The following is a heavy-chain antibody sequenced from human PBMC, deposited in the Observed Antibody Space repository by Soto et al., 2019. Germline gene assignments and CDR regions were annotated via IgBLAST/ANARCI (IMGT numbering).Heavy chain of an antibody. J-gene: IGHJ5*02. V-gene: IGHV4-31*03. CDR2: FYYSGST. Sequence: SETLSLTCTVSGGSISTGGYYWNWIRQHPGKGLEWIGYFYYSGSTYYNPSLKSRVTISVNTSKNQFSLKLSSVTAADTAVYYGPRRGLPWAQEFRFTVSS. CDR3: PRRGLP. D-gene: IGHD1-26*01. CDR1: GGSISTGGYY.